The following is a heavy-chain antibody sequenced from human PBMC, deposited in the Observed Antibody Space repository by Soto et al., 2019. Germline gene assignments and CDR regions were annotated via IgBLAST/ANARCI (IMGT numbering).Heavy chain of an antibody. CDR3: ARIGSGWYPYCFDY. CDR1: GYSFTSYW. J-gene: IGHJ4*02. Sequence: GESLKICCKGSGYSFTSYWIGWVRQMPGKGLEWMGIIYPGDSDTRYSPPFQGHVTTSADKSISTAYLQWSSLKASDTAMYYCARIGSGWYPYCFDYWGQGTLVTVSS. V-gene: IGHV5-51*01. D-gene: IGHD6-19*01. CDR2: IYPGDSDT.